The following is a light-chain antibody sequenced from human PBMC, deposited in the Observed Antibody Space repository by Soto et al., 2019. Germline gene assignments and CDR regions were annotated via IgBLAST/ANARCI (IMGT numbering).Light chain of an antibody. Sequence: QSVLPHPASVSWSPGHSITISCTGTSSDVGSYNFVSWYQQYPGKVPKLMIYEGTKRPSGVSNRFSGSKSGNTASLTISGLQAEEEADYYCFSYAGSNYVFGTGTKVTVL. V-gene: IGLV2-23*01. CDR2: EGT. CDR3: FSYAGSNYV. J-gene: IGLJ1*01. CDR1: SSDVGSYNF.